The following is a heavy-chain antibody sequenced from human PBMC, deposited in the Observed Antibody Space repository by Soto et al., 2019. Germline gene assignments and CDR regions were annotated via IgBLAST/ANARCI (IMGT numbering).Heavy chain of an antibody. CDR1: GGTFSSSA. J-gene: IGHJ5*01. Sequence: QVQLVQSGAEVKKPGSSVKVSCQASGGTFSSSAISWVRQAPGQGLEWMGRIIPMFDRPKYAQKFEGRVTIIADESTTTAYMELSSLRSEDTALYYCAGGIGVTFGGATREFDSWGQGTQVTVSS. CDR3: AGGIGVTFGGATREFDS. CDR2: IIPMFDRP. D-gene: IGHD3-16*01. V-gene: IGHV1-69*01.